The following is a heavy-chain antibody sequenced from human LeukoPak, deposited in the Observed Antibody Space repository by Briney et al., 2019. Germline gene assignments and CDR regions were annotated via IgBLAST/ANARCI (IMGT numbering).Heavy chain of an antibody. CDR1: GYSFTYW. Sequence: GESLKISCKGSGYSFTYWIGWVRQMPGKGLEWMGIIYSGDSHTKYSPSFQGQVTISADKSISTAYLQWSSLKASDTAMYYCARQPGYSSGWYNYWGQGTLVTVSS. D-gene: IGHD6-19*01. CDR3: ARQPGYSSGWYNY. CDR2: IYSGDSHT. J-gene: IGHJ4*02. V-gene: IGHV5-51*01.